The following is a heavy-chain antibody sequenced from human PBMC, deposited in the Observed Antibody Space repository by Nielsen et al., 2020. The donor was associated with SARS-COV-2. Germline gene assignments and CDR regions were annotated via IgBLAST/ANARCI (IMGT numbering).Heavy chain of an antibody. CDR2: ISWNSGSI. CDR1: GFTFDDYG. Sequence: GGSLRLSCAASGFTFDDYGMSWVRQAPGKGLEWVSGISWNSGSIGYADSVKGRFTISRDNAKNSLYLQMNSLRAEDTALYYCAKGNWGLLWFGYFDYWGQGTLVTVSS. J-gene: IGHJ4*02. D-gene: IGHD3-10*01. CDR3: AKGNWGLLWFGYFDY. V-gene: IGHV3-9*01.